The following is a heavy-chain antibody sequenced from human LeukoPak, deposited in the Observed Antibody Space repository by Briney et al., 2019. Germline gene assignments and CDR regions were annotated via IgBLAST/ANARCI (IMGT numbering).Heavy chain of an antibody. J-gene: IGHJ4*02. Sequence: SETLSLTCTVSGGSISSYDWSWIRQPPGKGLEWIGYIYYSGSTNYNPSLKSRVTISVDTSKNQFSLKLSSVTAADTAVYYCARARHPHPYFDYWAQGTLVTVSS. CDR2: IYYSGST. V-gene: IGHV4-59*01. CDR3: ARARHPHPYFDY. CDR1: GGSISSYD.